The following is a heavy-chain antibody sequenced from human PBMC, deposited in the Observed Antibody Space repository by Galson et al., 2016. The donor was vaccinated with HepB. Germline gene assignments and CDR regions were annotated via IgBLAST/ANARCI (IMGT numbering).Heavy chain of an antibody. D-gene: IGHD6-6*01. CDR3: ARDPAYSNSGYYYYYMDV. CDR2: INPRGGST. J-gene: IGHJ6*03. CDR1: GNTFTSDY. Sequence: SVKVSCKASGNTFTSDYVHWVRQAPGQGLEWMGIINPRGGSTNYAQKFQGRVTMTRDTSSTTVYMELSSLRSEDTAVYYCARDPAYSNSGYYYYYMDVWGKGTTVTVSS. V-gene: IGHV1-46*01.